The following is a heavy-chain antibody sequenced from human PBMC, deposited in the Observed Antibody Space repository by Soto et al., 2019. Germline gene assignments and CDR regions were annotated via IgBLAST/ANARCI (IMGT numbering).Heavy chain of an antibody. CDR3: GRGGFSTNWRFDY. CDR2: IWFDGATK. Sequence: QVQLVESGGGVVQPGRSLRLSCAASGFTFSDYAMHWVRHTPGKGLEWVASIWFDGATKYYADSVKGRFTISRDNSKNTVYLQMNSLLADDSARYHCGRGGFSTNWRFDYWGQGTLVAVSS. V-gene: IGHV3-33*01. J-gene: IGHJ4*02. CDR1: GFTFSDYA. D-gene: IGHD6-13*01.